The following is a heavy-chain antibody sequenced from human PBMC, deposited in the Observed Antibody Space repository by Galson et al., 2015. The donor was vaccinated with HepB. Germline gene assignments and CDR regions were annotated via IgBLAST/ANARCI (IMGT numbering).Heavy chain of an antibody. CDR3: AKDRLYYFDC. J-gene: IGHJ4*02. D-gene: IGHD6-25*01. CDR2: ISGSGGST. CDR1: GFTFSSYA. Sequence: SLRLSCAASGFTFSSYAMSWVRQAPGKGLEWVPTISGSGGSTYYADSVKGRFTISRDNSKSTLYLQMNSLRAEDTAVYFCAKDRLYYFDCWGQGTLVTVSS. V-gene: IGHV3-23*01.